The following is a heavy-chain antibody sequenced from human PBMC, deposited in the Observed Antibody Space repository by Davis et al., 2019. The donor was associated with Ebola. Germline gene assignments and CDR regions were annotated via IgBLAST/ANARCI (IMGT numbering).Heavy chain of an antibody. J-gene: IGHJ4*02. CDR1: GASFRDYY. CDR2: INQSGDT. Sequence: PSETLSLTCAVYGASFRDYYWSWIRQSPDKGLEWIGEINQSGDTAYNPSLKSRVTMSIDTSTNHFSLNLASVTAADTAIYYCARQLRGSHVDYWGQGTLVTVSS. CDR3: ARQLRGSHVDY. D-gene: IGHD3-16*01. V-gene: IGHV4-34*01.